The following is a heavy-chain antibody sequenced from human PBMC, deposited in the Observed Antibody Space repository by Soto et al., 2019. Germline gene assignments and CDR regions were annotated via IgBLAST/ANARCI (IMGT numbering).Heavy chain of an antibody. CDR2: IWYDGSNK. Sequence: QVQLVESGGGVVQPGRSLRLSCAASGFTFSSYGMHWVRQAPGKGLEWVAVIWYDGSNKYYADSVKGRFTISGGNSKNTRNLEVNRLRAEDTAVYYCARDGEYSSGWAYFDYWGQGTLVTVSS. D-gene: IGHD6-19*01. J-gene: IGHJ4*02. CDR3: ARDGEYSSGWAYFDY. CDR1: GFTFSSYG. V-gene: IGHV3-33*01.